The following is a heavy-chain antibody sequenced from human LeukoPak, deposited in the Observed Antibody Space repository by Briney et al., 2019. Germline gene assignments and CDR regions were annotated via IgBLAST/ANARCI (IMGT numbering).Heavy chain of an antibody. D-gene: IGHD6-19*01. J-gene: IGHJ4*02. CDR3: ARASRPIAVAGTRYFDY. V-gene: IGHV1-18*01. CDR1: GYTFTSYG. Sequence: ASVKVSCKASGYTFTSYGISWVRQAPGQGLEWMGWISAYNGNTNYAQKLQGRVTMTTDTSTSTAYMELRSLRSDDTAVYYCARASRPIAVAGTRYFDYWGQGTLVTVSS. CDR2: ISAYNGNT.